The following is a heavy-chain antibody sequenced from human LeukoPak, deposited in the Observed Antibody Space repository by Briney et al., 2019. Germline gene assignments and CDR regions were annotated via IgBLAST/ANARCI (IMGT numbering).Heavy chain of an antibody. V-gene: IGHV3-30*02. CDR2: IRYDGSNK. Sequence: PGGSLRLSCAASGFTFSSYGMHWVRQAPGKGLEWVAFIRYDGSNKYYADSVKGRFTISRDNSKNTLYLQMNSPRTEDTAVYYCAKGHLGGGYCSTTSCYFDYWGQGTLVTVSS. CDR3: AKGHLGGGYCSTTSCYFDY. CDR1: GFTFSSYG. D-gene: IGHD2-2*01. J-gene: IGHJ4*02.